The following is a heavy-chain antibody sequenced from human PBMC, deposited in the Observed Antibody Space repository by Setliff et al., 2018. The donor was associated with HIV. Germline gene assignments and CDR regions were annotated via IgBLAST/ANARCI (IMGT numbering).Heavy chain of an antibody. D-gene: IGHD3-22*01. V-gene: IGHV3-49*04. Sequence: SGGSLRLSCTASGFTFGDYAMSWVRQAPGKGLEWVGFIRSKAYGGTTEYAASVKGRFTISRDDSKSIAYLQMNSLKTEDTAVYYCTRSPSSGYYFDAFDIWGQGTMVTVSS. CDR3: TRSPSSGYYFDAFDI. CDR1: GFTFGDYA. CDR2: IRSKAYGGTT. J-gene: IGHJ3*02.